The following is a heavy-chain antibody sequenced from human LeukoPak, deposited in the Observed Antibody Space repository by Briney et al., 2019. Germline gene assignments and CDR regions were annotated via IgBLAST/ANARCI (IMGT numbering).Heavy chain of an antibody. CDR2: INRNGGST. CDR1: GFTFDDYG. J-gene: IGHJ4*02. V-gene: IGHV3-20*04. Sequence: RPGGSLRLSCAASGFTFDDYGMSWVRQAPGKGLEWVSGINRNGGSTGYADSVKGRFTISRDNAKNSLYLQMNSLRVEDTAVYYCARCTTGRTFGSLREIKRSREIDYWAREPWSPSPQ. CDR3: ARCTTGRTFGSLREIKRSREIDY. D-gene: IGHD1-1*01.